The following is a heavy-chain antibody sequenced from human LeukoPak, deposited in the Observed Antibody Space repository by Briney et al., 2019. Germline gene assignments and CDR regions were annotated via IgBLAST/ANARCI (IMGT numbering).Heavy chain of an antibody. CDR2: INNSGST. CDR3: ARGRITMVRGQLYYYSYMDV. CDR1: GGSFSGYY. Sequence: PSETLSLTCAVYGGSFSGYYWSWIRQPPGKGLEWIGEINNSGSTNYNPSLKSRVTISVDTPKNQFSLKLSSVSAADTAVYYCARGRITMVRGQLYYYSYMDVWGKGTTVTVSS. V-gene: IGHV4-34*01. D-gene: IGHD3-10*01. J-gene: IGHJ6*03.